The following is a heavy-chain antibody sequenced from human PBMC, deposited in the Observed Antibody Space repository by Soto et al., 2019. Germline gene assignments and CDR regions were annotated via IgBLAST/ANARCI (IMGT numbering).Heavy chain of an antibody. CDR2: ISSSSTI. CDR3: ARDQSWHDLVWWFDP. V-gene: IGHV3-48*01. J-gene: IGHJ5*02. CDR1: GFTFSTYS. Sequence: GGSLRLSCAASGFTFSTYSMNWVRQAPGKGLEWVSSISSSSTIYYADSVKGRVTMTKDTSTSTVYMELNSLTSEDTAVYYCARDQSWHDLVWWFDPWGQGTLVTVSS. D-gene: IGHD1-1*01.